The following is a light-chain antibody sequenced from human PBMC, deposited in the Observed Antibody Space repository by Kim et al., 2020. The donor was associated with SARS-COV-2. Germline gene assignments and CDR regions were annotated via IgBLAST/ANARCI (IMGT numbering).Light chain of an antibody. J-gene: IGKJ1*01. CDR2: GAS. CDR3: QQYDDWPPWT. CDR1: QSVSSN. V-gene: IGKV3-15*01. Sequence: EILMTQSPATLSVSPGETATLSCRASQSVSSNVAWYQQKPGQAPRLLIYGASTRATGIPARFSGSGSGTDFTLTISSLQSEDLAVYHCQQYDDWPPWTFGQGTKVEIK.